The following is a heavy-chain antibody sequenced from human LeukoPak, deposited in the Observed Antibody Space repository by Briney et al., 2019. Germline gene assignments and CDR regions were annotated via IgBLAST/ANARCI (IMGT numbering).Heavy chain of an antibody. Sequence: PGGSLRLSCAASGFTFDDYAMHWVRHAPGKGLEWVSGISWNSGSIVYADSVKGRFTISRDNAKNSLYLQMNSLRAEDMALYYCAKDNYYDSSGYIDYGGQGTLVTVS. J-gene: IGHJ4*02. D-gene: IGHD3-22*01. CDR3: AKDNYYDSSGYIDY. CDR1: GFTFDDYA. V-gene: IGHV3-9*03. CDR2: ISWNSGSI.